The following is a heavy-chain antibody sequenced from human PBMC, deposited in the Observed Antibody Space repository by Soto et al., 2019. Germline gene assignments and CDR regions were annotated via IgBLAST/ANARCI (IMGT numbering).Heavy chain of an antibody. CDR3: ARMRTWAMDV. D-gene: IGHD7-27*01. Sequence: ASVKVSCKASGYTFTGYYMHWVRQAPGQGLEWMGWMNPNSGNTGYAQKFQGRVTMTRNTSISTAYMELSSLRSEDTAVYYCARMRTWAMDVWGQGTTVTVSS. CDR1: GYTFTGYY. V-gene: IGHV1-8*02. CDR2: MNPNSGNT. J-gene: IGHJ6*02.